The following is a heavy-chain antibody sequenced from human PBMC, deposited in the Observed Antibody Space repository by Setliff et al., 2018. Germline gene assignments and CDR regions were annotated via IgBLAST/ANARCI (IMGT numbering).Heavy chain of an antibody. CDR1: GGSFSSFY. CDR3: AKFGPLDLTGDWAFDN. J-gene: IGHJ4*02. V-gene: IGHV4-34*01. Sequence: SETLSLTCAVYGGSFSSFYWSWIRQPPGKGLEWIGEINHSGTATYNPSLKSRVTISVDTSRKQFSLRLTSVTAADTAVYYCAKFGPLDLTGDWAFDNWGQGTLVTVSS. D-gene: IGHD7-27*01. CDR2: INHSGTA.